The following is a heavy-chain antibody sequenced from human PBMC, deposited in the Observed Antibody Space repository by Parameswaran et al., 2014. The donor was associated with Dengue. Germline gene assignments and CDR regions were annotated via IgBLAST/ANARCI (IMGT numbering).Heavy chain of an antibody. CDR3: ARDQWDYVWGSYRAPPGLD. J-gene: IGHJ4*02. D-gene: IGHD3-16*02. V-gene: IGHV3-21*01. Sequence: WIRQPPGKGLEWVSSISVDSRYIYYADSVRGRFTISRDNAKNSLYLQMNSLSAEDTAVYYCARDQWDYVWGSYRAPPGLDWGQGTLVTVSS. CDR2: ISVDSRYI.